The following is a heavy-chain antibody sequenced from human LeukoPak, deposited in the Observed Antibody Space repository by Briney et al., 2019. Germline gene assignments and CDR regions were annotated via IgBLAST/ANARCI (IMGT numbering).Heavy chain of an antibody. CDR1: GFTFSSYS. Sequence: GGSLRLSCAASGFTFSSYSMDWVRQAPGKGLEWVSSISSSSSYIYYADSVKGRFTISRDNAKNSLYLQMNSLRAEDTAVYYCAREGGEIPAAILPDYWGQGTLVTVSS. J-gene: IGHJ4*02. V-gene: IGHV3-21*01. CDR2: ISSSSSYI. D-gene: IGHD2-2*02. CDR3: AREGGEIPAAILPDY.